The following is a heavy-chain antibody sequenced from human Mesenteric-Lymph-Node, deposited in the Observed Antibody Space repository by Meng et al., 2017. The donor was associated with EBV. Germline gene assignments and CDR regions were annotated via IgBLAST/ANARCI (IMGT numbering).Heavy chain of an antibody. Sequence: QAQLQESGPGLVKPSGTLSLTCGVSGDSVTSSNWWSWVRQPPGKGLEWIGEMSHSGSSNYNPSLNNRVTMSVDKSKNRVFLQLSSVTAADTAMYYCARILVGENSGYFLDYWGQGIVVTVSS. CDR2: MSHSGSS. V-gene: IGHV4-4*02. CDR1: GDSVTSSNW. D-gene: IGHD3-22*01. J-gene: IGHJ4*02. CDR3: ARILVGENSGYFLDY.